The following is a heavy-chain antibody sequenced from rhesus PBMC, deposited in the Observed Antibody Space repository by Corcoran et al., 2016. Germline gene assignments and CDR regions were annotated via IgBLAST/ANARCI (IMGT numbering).Heavy chain of an antibody. CDR3: ARTASRRGWYFDL. V-gene: IGHV4-76*01. J-gene: IGHJ2*01. CDR2: IYGSSGST. D-gene: IGHD2-39*01. CDR1: GGSISSGYD. Sequence: QVQLQESGPGVVKPSETLSLTCAVSGGSISSGYDWSWLRQLPGKGLEWIGYIYGSSGSTNDSPSLKNRVNSSKDAAKNQFSLKLSSVTAADTAVYYCARTASRRGWYFDLWGPGTPITISS.